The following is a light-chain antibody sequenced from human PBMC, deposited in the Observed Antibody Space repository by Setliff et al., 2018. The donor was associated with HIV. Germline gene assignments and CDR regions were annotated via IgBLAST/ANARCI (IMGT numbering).Light chain of an antibody. CDR3: SSFRRSSLSSYV. Sequence: QSALTQPASVSGPPGQSITISCTGSSSDVGYYESVSWYQHHPGEVPKLIIYDVTKRPSGVSSRFSGSKSGNTASLTISGLHSEDEADYYCSSFRRSSLSSYVFGSGTKVTVL. CDR2: DVT. J-gene: IGLJ1*01. V-gene: IGLV2-14*03. CDR1: SSDVGYYES.